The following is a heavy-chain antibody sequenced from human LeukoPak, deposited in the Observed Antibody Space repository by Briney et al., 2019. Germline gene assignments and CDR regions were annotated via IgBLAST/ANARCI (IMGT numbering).Heavy chain of an antibody. CDR1: GYTFTSYG. D-gene: IGHD2-2*01. Sequence: GASVKVSRKASGYTFTSYGISWVRQAPGQGLEWMGWISAYNGNTNYAQKLQGRVTMTTDTSTSTAYMELRSLRSDDTAVYYCARDDIVVVPAASPPDYWGQGTLVIVSS. CDR2: ISAYNGNT. J-gene: IGHJ4*02. CDR3: ARDDIVVVPAASPPDY. V-gene: IGHV1-18*01.